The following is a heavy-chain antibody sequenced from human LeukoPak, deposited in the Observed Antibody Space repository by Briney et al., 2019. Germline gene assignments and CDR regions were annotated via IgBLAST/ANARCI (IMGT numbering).Heavy chain of an antibody. V-gene: IGHV3-21*01. CDR1: GFTFSSYS. J-gene: IGHJ4*02. D-gene: IGHD1-1*01. Sequence: GGSLRLSCAASGFTFSSYSMNWVRQAPGKGLEWVSSISSSSSYTYYADSVKGRFTISRDNAKDSLYLQMNSLRAEDTAVYYCATNEPYWGRGTLVTVSS. CDR3: ATNEPY. CDR2: ISSSSSYT.